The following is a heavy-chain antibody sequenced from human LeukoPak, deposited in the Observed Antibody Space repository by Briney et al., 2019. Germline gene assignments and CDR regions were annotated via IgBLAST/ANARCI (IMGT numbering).Heavy chain of an antibody. CDR3: ARYSSSCLDY. CDR1: GFPFGSYW. CDR2: INSDEKSI. J-gene: IGHJ4*02. D-gene: IGHD6-13*01. Sequence: GGSLRLSCAASGFPFGSYWMHWVRQAPGKGLVWVSRINSDEKSIDYADSVKGRFTVSRDNSKNTLYLQMNSLRAEDTAVYYCARYSSSCLDYWGQGTLVTVSS. V-gene: IGHV3-74*01.